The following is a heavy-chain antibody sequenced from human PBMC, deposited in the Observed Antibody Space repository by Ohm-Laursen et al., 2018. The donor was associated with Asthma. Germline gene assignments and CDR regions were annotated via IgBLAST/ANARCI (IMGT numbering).Heavy chain of an antibody. J-gene: IGHJ3*02. Sequence: ESLKISCKGSGYNFPTYWIGWVRQMPGKGLELMGITYPGDSDTRYSPSLQGQVTISADKSISTAYLEWSSLKASDSAIYYCARSRDSSGYTYDAFAIWGQGTMVTVSS. CDR1: GYNFPTYW. V-gene: IGHV5-51*01. CDR2: TYPGDSDT. D-gene: IGHD3-22*01. CDR3: ARSRDSSGYTYDAFAI.